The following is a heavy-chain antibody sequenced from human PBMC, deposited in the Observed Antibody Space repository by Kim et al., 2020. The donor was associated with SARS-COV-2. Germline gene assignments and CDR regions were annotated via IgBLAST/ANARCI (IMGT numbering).Heavy chain of an antibody. CDR1: GFTFDDYA. Sequence: GGSLRLSCAASGFTFDDYAMHWVRQAPGKGLEWVSGISCNSGSIGYADSVKGRFTISRDNAKNSLYLQMNSLRAEDTAVYYCAKDITITMVRGVSMDVWGQGTTVTVS. D-gene: IGHD3-10*01. V-gene: IGHV3-9*01. CDR2: ISCNSGSI. J-gene: IGHJ6*02. CDR3: AKDITITMVRGVSMDV.